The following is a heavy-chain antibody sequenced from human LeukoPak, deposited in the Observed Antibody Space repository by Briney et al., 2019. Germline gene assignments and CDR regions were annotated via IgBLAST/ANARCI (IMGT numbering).Heavy chain of an antibody. CDR1: GYTFSSYS. CDR2: INTNTGNP. J-gene: IGHJ4*02. Sequence: ASVKVSCKASGYTFSSYSIHWVRQAPGQGLEWMGWINTNTGNPTYAQGFTGRFVFSLDTSVSTAYLQISSLKAEDTAVYYCARGATYYDYVWGNWGQGTLVTVSS. V-gene: IGHV7-4-1*02. CDR3: ARGATYYDYVWGN. D-gene: IGHD3-16*01.